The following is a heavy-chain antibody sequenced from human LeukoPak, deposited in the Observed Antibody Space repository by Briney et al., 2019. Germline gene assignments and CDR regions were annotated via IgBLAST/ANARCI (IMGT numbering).Heavy chain of an antibody. CDR3: ARVDGDWDNYNYGIDV. V-gene: IGHV4-30-2*01. D-gene: IGHD4-17*01. CDR2: ISDSGST. J-gene: IGHJ6*02. CDR1: GGSISSSSYS. Sequence: PSQTLSLTCTISGGSISSSSYSWSWIRQPPGKGLESIGCISDSGSTYYNPSLKSRVTVSVDRSNNQFSLRLTSVTAADTAVYYCARVDGDWDNYNYGIDVWGQGTMVTVSS.